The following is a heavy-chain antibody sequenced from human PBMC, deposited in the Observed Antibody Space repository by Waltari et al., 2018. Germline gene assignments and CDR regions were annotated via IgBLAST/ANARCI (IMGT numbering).Heavy chain of an antibody. CDR2: IYYSGIT. D-gene: IGHD6-19*01. J-gene: IGHJ4*02. Sequence: QLQLQESGPGLVKPSETLSLTCTVSGGSISSSSYYWGWIRQPPGKGLEWIGSIYYSGITYYNPSLKSRVTISVDTSKNQFSLKLSSVTAADTAVYYCARDAGIAVAGYFDYWGQGTLVTVSS. CDR1: GGSISSSSYY. CDR3: ARDAGIAVAGYFDY. V-gene: IGHV4-39*07.